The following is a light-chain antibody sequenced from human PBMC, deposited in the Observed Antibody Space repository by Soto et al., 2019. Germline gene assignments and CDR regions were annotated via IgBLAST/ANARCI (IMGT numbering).Light chain of an antibody. J-gene: IGKJ4*01. CDR3: QQRGNWPLT. CDR2: DAS. Sequence: EIVLTQSPGTLSVSPGDRVTLSCRASQSISINLAWYQHKPGQAPRLLIYDASNRATGIPARFSGSGSGTDFTLTISSLEPEDFAVYYCQQRGNWPLTFGGGTKVDI. V-gene: IGKV3-11*01. CDR1: QSISIN.